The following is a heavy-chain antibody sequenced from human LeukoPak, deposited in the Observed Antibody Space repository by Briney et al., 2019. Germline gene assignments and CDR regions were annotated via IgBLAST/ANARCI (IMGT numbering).Heavy chain of an antibody. Sequence: ASVKVSCKTSGYTFTTYGIIWVRQAPGQGLEWMGWISTYNGDTKYAQKFQGRVSMTTDTSTTTAHMELRSLRSDDTAVYYCARDPATEHYDYYYYMDVWGKGTTVTASS. CDR3: ARDPATEHYDYYYYMDV. J-gene: IGHJ6*03. D-gene: IGHD1-14*01. CDR1: GYTFTTYG. CDR2: ISTYNGDT. V-gene: IGHV1-18*01.